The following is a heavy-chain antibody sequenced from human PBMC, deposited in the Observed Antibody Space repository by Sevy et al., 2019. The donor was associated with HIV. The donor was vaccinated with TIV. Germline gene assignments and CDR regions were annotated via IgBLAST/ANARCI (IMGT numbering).Heavy chain of an antibody. D-gene: IGHD3-22*01. J-gene: IGHJ3*02. V-gene: IGHV3-23*01. CDR2: IFGSGGTT. CDR3: AGGRFDSSGSFDAFDI. CDR1: GITFKNYA. Sequence: GGSLRLSCAASGITFKNYAMNWVRQAPGKGLNWVSSIFGSGGTTYYADSVRGRFTISRDTSKNTLFLQMNSLGTEDTALYYCAGGRFDSSGSFDAFDIWGQGTMVTVSS.